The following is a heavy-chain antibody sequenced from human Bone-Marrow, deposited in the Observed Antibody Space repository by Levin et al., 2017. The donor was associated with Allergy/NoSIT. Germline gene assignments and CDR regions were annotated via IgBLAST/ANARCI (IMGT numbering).Heavy chain of an antibody. CDR1: GFTFSSYA. CDR3: AREGSTIFGVVAQGAHYYYGMDV. D-gene: IGHD3-3*01. Sequence: PGGSLRLSCAASGFTFSSYAMHWVRQAPGKGLEWVAVISYDGSNKYYADSVKGRFTISRDNSKNTLYLQMNSLRAEDTAVYYCAREGSTIFGVVAQGAHYYYGMDVWGQGTTVTVSS. CDR2: ISYDGSNK. J-gene: IGHJ6*02. V-gene: IGHV3-30*04.